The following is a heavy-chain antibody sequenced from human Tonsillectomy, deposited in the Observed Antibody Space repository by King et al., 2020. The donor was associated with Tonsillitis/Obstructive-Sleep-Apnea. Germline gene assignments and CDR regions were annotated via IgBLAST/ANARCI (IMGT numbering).Heavy chain of an antibody. J-gene: IGHJ6*03. V-gene: IGHV6-1*01. Sequence: VQLPQSGPGLVKPSQTLSLTCAISGDSVSSNSAAWNWIRQSPSRGLEWLGRTYYRSKWYNDYAVSVKSRITINPDTSKNQFSLQLNSVTPEDTAVYYCASERIVVVPAAISNYYYYMDVWGTGTTVTVSS. CDR2: TYYRSKWYN. D-gene: IGHD2-2*01. CDR1: GDSVSSNSAA. CDR3: ASERIVVVPAAISNYYYYMDV.